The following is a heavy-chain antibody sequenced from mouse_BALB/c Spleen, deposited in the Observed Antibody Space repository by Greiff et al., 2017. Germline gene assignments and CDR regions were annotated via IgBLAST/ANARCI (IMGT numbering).Heavy chain of an antibody. V-gene: IGHV3-2*02. Sequence: VQLKESGPGLVKPSQSLSLTCTVTGYSITSDYAWNWIRQFPGNKLEWMGYISYSGSTSYNPSLKSRISITRDTSKNQFFLQLNSVTTEDTATYYCARGGNGNYGFAYWGQGTLVTVSA. D-gene: IGHD2-1*01. CDR2: ISYSGST. J-gene: IGHJ3*01. CDR1: GYSITSDYA. CDR3: ARGGNGNYGFAY.